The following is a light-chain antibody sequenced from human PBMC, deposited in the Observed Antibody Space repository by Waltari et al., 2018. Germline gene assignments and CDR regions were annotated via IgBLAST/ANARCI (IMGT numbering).Light chain of an antibody. V-gene: IGKV1-5*03. Sequence: DIQMTQSPSTLSASVGDRVTITCRASQSISNWLAWYQQKPGKAPNLLIYKASSLESGVPSRFSASGSGTEFTLTISSLQPDDFATYYCQQYSSSSRTFGQGTKVEIK. CDR3: QQYSSSSRT. CDR1: QSISNW. CDR2: KAS. J-gene: IGKJ1*01.